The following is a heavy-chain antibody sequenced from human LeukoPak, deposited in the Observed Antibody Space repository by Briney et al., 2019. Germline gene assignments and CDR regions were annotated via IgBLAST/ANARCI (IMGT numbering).Heavy chain of an antibody. J-gene: IGHJ6*02. CDR1: GFTFSNAW. CDR3: ARVWLGRNYYYGMDV. V-gene: IGHV3-23*01. Sequence: GGSLRLSCAASGFTFSNAWMSWVRQAPGKGLEWVSSTSGSGGSTYYADSVKGRFTISRDNSKNTLYLQMNSLGAEDTAVYYCARVWLGRNYYYGMDVWGQGTTVTVSS. D-gene: IGHD3-10*01. CDR2: TSGSGGST.